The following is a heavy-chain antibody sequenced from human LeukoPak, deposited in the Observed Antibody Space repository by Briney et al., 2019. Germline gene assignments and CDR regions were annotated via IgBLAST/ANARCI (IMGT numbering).Heavy chain of an antibody. D-gene: IGHD5-18*01. Sequence: GGSLRLSCAASGFTVSSNYMSWVRQAPGKGLEWVSVIYSGGSTYYADSVKGRFTISRDNPKNTLYLQMNSLRAEGTAVYYCARDSSDTAMVYWGQGTLVTVSS. CDR1: GFTVSSNY. V-gene: IGHV3-66*01. J-gene: IGHJ4*02. CDR3: ARDSSDTAMVY. CDR2: IYSGGST.